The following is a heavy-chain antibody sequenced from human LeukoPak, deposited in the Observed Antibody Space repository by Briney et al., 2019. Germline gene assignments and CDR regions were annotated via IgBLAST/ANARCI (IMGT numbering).Heavy chain of an antibody. Sequence: ASVKVSCTASGYTFTSYDINWVRQATGQGLEWMGWMNPNSGNTGYAQKFQGRVTMTRNTSISTAYMELSSLRSEDTAVYYCARGSAATLYYYYYYMDVWGKGTTVTVSS. V-gene: IGHV1-8*01. CDR2: MNPNSGNT. CDR3: ARGSAATLYYYYYYMDV. J-gene: IGHJ6*03. D-gene: IGHD2-15*01. CDR1: GYTFTSYD.